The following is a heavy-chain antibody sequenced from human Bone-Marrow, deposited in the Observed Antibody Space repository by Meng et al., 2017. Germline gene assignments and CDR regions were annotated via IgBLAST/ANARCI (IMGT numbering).Heavy chain of an antibody. CDR3: ARDLGGDD. CDR1: EDIFSEYD. V-gene: IGHV1-18*01. CDR2: MNPKNGNT. J-gene: IGHJ4*02. Sequence: QVDLVQSGAEVKKPGASVKVSCKASEDIFSEYDINWVRQATGQGLEWMGWMNPKNGNTNYAQKLQGRVTMTTDTSTSTAYMELRSLRSDDTAVYYCARDLGGDDWGQGTLVTVSS. D-gene: IGHD3-10*01.